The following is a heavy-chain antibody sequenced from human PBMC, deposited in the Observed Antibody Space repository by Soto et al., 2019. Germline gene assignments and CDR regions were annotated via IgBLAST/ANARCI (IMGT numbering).Heavy chain of an antibody. CDR2: IIPILGIA. J-gene: IGHJ4*02. V-gene: IGHV1-69*08. Sequence: QVQLVQSGAEVKKPGSSVKVSCKASGGTFSSYTISWVRQAPGQGLEWMGRIIPILGIANYAQKFQGRVTITADKSTSTAYMELSSLRSEDTAVYYCAREVDTAMVRYFDYWGQGTLVTVSS. D-gene: IGHD5-18*01. CDR1: GGTFSSYT. CDR3: AREVDTAMVRYFDY.